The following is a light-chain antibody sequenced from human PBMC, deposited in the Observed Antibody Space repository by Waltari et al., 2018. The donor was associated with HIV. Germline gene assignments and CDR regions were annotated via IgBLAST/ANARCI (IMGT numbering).Light chain of an antibody. CDR3: QQYNNWPYT. Sequence: EIVMTQSPATLSVSPGESATLSCRASQSVDSDFAWYQQKPGQAPRLLLYDASSRAAGVPARFRGSGSGTDFTLAISSLQSGDFAVYYCQQYNNWPYTFGQGTKLEIK. CDR2: DAS. CDR1: QSVDSD. J-gene: IGKJ2*01. V-gene: IGKV3-15*01.